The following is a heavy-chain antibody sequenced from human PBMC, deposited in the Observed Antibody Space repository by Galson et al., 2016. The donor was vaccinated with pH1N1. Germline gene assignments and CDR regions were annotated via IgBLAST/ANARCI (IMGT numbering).Heavy chain of an antibody. D-gene: IGHD1-26*01. CDR3: ARDMGGHHQYMDV. J-gene: IGHJ6*03. Sequence: SCKASGYTFRDFGFSWLRQAPGQGLEWVGWISGYNGNRNYEQNLQGRVTMTTDTSTSTAYMELRSLKSDDTGVYYCARDMGGHHQYMDVWGKGTTVVVSS. CDR1: GYTFRDFG. V-gene: IGHV1-18*01. CDR2: ISGYNGNR.